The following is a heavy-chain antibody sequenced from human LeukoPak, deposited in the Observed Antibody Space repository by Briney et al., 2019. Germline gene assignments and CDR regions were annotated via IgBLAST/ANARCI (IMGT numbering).Heavy chain of an antibody. Sequence: KPSETLSLTCTVSGGSISSYYWSWIRQPPGKGLEWIGYIYYSGSTNYNPSLKSRVTISVDTSKNQFSLKLSSVTAADTAVYYCARGDHYYGDPKYYYYYMDVWGKGTPATVSS. CDR3: ARGDHYYGDPKYYYYYMDV. D-gene: IGHD4-17*01. CDR1: GGSISSYY. J-gene: IGHJ6*03. CDR2: IYYSGST. V-gene: IGHV4-59*01.